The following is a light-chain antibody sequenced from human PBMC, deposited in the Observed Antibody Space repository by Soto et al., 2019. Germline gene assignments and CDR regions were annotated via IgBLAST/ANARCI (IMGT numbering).Light chain of an antibody. CDR1: QGISKY. CDR2: AAS. CDR3: QKYNSAPPLT. J-gene: IGKJ4*01. Sequence: DIQMTQSPSSLSASVGDRVTITCRASQGISKYLAWYQQKPGKVPKLLIYAASTLQSGVPSRFSGSGSWTDFTLTISSLQPEDVATYYCQKYNSAPPLTFGGGTKVEIK. V-gene: IGKV1-27*01.